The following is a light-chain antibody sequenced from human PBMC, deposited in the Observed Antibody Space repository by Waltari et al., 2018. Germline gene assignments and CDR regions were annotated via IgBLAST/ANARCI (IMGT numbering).Light chain of an antibody. CDR3: SSYAGSVWV. Sequence: QSALTQPPSASGSPGQSVTISCTGPSSDVGGYNYVSLYQQYPGKAPKLMVYEVSKRPSGVPNRFSGSKSGNTASLTVSGLQADDEADYYCSSYAGSVWVFGGGTTLTVL. V-gene: IGLV2-8*01. CDR2: EVS. CDR1: SSDVGGYNY. J-gene: IGLJ3*02.